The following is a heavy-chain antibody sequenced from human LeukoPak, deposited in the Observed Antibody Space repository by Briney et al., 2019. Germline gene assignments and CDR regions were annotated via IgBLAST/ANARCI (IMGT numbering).Heavy chain of an antibody. V-gene: IGHV3-48*02. CDR2: ISTGGGTI. D-gene: IGHD3-22*01. J-gene: IGHJ4*02. CDR1: GFTFSGYT. Sequence: GGSLRLSCAASGFTFSGYTMKWVRQAPGKGLDWVSSISTGGGTIYYADSVKGRFTISRDNAQNLLYLQMNSLRDEDTAVYYCAREKGRRNYYDSSGYEFDYWGQGTLVTVSS. CDR3: AREKGRRNYYDSSGYEFDY.